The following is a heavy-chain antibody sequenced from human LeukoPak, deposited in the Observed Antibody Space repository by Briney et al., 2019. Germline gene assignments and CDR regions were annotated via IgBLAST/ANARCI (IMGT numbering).Heavy chain of an antibody. Sequence: GGSLRLSCAASGFTFSSYSMNWVRQAPGKGLEWVSSISSSSSYIYYADSVKGRFTISRDNAKNSLYLQMNSLRAEDTAVYYCAGGSITMVQGVIIFWGQGTLVTVSS. J-gene: IGHJ4*02. D-gene: IGHD3-10*01. V-gene: IGHV3-21*01. CDR2: ISSSSSYI. CDR1: GFTFSSYS. CDR3: AGGSITMVQGVIIF.